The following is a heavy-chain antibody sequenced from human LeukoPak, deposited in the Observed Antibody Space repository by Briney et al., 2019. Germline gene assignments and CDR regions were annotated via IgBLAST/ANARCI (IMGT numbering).Heavy chain of an antibody. Sequence: SETLSLTCAVYGESLSKYYWTWIRQSPGKGLDWIGEINHRGSTNLNPSLKSRVTLSVDTSKHQFSLKLTSVTAADAAVYYCASSVGSTDYWGQGTLVTVSS. V-gene: IGHV4-34*01. J-gene: IGHJ4*02. D-gene: IGHD1-26*01. CDR1: GESLSKYY. CDR3: ASSVGSTDY. CDR2: INHRGST.